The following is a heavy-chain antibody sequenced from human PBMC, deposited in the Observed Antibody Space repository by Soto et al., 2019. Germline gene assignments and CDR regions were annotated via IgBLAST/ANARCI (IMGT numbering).Heavy chain of an antibody. Sequence: GVSLILSCASPGFPLHGYVLHWVLQAAGKGVGWVALISYDGSDKNYGDSVKGRFTISRDNSKNTLDLQMDSLRAEDTARYYVATGTKSVHWCAMDGWG. CDR2: ISYDGSDK. D-gene: IGHD2-15*01. V-gene: IGHV3-30-3*01. CDR1: GFPLHGYV. CDR3: ATGTKSVHWCAMDG. J-gene: IGHJ6*02.